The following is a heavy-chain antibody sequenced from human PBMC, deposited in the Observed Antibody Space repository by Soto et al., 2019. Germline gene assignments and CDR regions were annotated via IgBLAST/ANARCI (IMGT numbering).Heavy chain of an antibody. D-gene: IGHD3-22*01. CDR2: ISASGGTA. CDR1: GFMFSSYA. Sequence: GGSLRLSCAASGFMFSSYALSCVRQAPGKGLEWVSSISASGGTANLADSVEGRCTISRDNSKSTLYLQMNSLRADDTAVYYCAKLTYPSDSTGYYYERVSGWIDSWGQGT. CDR3: AKLTYPSDSTGYYYERVSGWIDS. V-gene: IGHV3-23*01. J-gene: IGHJ5*01.